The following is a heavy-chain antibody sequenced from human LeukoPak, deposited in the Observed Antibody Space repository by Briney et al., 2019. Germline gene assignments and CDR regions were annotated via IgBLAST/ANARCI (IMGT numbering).Heavy chain of an antibody. CDR3: ARAGYVGGPSRLYYFDY. CDR1: GYTFTGYY. D-gene: IGHD3-9*01. Sequence: ASVKVSCKASGYTFTGYYMHWVRQAPGQGVERMGWINPNSGGTNYAQKFQGRVTMTRDTSISTAYMELSRLRSDDTAVYYCARAGYVGGPSRLYYFDYWGQGTLVTVSS. CDR2: INPNSGGT. V-gene: IGHV1-2*02. J-gene: IGHJ4*02.